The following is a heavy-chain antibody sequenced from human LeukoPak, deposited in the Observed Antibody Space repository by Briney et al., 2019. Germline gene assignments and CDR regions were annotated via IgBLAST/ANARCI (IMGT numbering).Heavy chain of an antibody. CDR3: ARYAADFWSGYYTDFYYYYYYMDV. CDR2: ISNDGKNK. J-gene: IGHJ6*03. D-gene: IGHD3-3*01. Sequence: GGSLRLSCAASGFTFSSYAMHWVRQAPGKGLEWVAVISNDGKNKYYADSVKGRFTISRDNAKNSLYLQMNSLRAEDTAVYYCARYAADFWSGYYTDFYYYYYYMDVWGKGATVTVSS. V-gene: IGHV3-30*04. CDR1: GFTFSSYA.